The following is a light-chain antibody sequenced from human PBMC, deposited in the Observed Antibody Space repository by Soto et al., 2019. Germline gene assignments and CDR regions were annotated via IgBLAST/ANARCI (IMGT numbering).Light chain of an antibody. CDR3: QQLNNYPRM. CDR2: TAS. J-gene: IGKJ1*01. Sequence: DIQLTQSPSFLSASVGDRVTITCRASQGISSYLAWYQQKPGKAPKLLISTASTLQSGVPSRFSGSGSGTEFTLTISSLQPEDFATYYCQQLNNYPRMFGQGTKVDI. V-gene: IGKV1-9*01. CDR1: QGISSY.